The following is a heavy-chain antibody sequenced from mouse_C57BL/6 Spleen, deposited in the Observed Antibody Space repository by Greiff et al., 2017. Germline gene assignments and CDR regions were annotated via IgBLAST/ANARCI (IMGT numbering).Heavy chain of an antibody. Sequence: QVQLQQPGAELVKPGASVKLSCKASGYTFTSYWMHWVKQRPGQGLEWIGMIHPNSGSTNYNEKFKSKATLTVDKSSSTAYMQLSSLTSEDSAVYYCARGESNRGSGAMDYWGQGTSVTVSS. CDR3: ARGESNRGSGAMDY. J-gene: IGHJ4*01. D-gene: IGHD1-3*01. V-gene: IGHV1-64*01. CDR2: IHPNSGST. CDR1: GYTFTSYW.